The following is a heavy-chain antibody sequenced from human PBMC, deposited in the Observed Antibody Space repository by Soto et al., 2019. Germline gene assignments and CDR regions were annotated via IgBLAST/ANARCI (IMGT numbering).Heavy chain of an antibody. D-gene: IGHD3-22*01. Sequence: EVQLLESGGDLVQPGGSLRLSCAASGFTFSSYAMSWVRQAPGKGLEWVSAISGSGGSTYYADSVKGRFTISRDNSKNTLYLQMNSLRAEDTAVYYCAKDREGTYYYDSSGYTSFDYWGQGTLVTVSS. CDR1: GFTFSSYA. J-gene: IGHJ4*02. CDR3: AKDREGTYYYDSSGYTSFDY. V-gene: IGHV3-23*01. CDR2: ISGSGGST.